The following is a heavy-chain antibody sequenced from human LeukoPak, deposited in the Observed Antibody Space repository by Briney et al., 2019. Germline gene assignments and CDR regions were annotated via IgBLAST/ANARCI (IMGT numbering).Heavy chain of an antibody. CDR3: ARGIAVAGTDY. CDR1: GGSINSGGYY. Sequence: SETLSLTCTVSGGSINSGGYYWSWIRQHPGKGLEWIGYIYYSGSTYYNPSLKSRVTISVDTSKNQFSLKLSSVTAADTAVYYCARGIAVAGTDYWGQGTLVTVSS. CDR2: IYYSGST. D-gene: IGHD6-19*01. V-gene: IGHV4-31*03. J-gene: IGHJ4*02.